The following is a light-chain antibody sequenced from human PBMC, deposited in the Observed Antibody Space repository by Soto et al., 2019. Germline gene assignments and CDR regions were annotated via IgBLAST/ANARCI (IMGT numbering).Light chain of an antibody. CDR1: SGHSSYA. CDR2: LNSDGSH. CDR3: QTWGTGKGV. V-gene: IGLV4-69*01. Sequence: QSVLTQSPSASASLGASVKLTCTLSSGHSSYAIAWHQQQPEKGPRYLMKLNSDGSHSKGDGIPDRFSGSSSGAERYLTLSSLQSEDEADYYCQTWGTGKGVFGGGTQLTVL. J-gene: IGLJ2*01.